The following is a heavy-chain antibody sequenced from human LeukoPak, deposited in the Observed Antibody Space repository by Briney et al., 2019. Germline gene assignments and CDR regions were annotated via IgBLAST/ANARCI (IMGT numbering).Heavy chain of an antibody. CDR3: ARRSVQWWFGELGKYYFDY. J-gene: IGHJ4*02. CDR1: GGSISSSSYY. Sequence: SEALSLTCTVSGGSISSSSYYWGWIRQPPGKGLEWIGSIYYSGSTYYNPSLKSRVTISVDTSKNQFSLKLSSVTAADTAVYYCARRSVQWWFGELGKYYFDYWGQGTLVTVSS. V-gene: IGHV4-39*01. D-gene: IGHD3-10*01. CDR2: IYYSGST.